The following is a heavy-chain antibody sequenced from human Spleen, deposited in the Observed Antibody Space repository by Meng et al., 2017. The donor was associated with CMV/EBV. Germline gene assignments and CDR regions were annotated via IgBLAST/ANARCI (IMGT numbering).Heavy chain of an antibody. CDR1: GFPVDLNY. Sequence: GGSLRLSCTASGFPVDLNYMSWVRQAPGKGLECVSIIYSGDVTYYADSVKGRFTISRDTLENTVFLQMNSLKSEDTAVYFCARGRRVHYSISSAPFDYWGRGTLVTVSS. CDR3: ARGRRVHYSISSAPFDY. D-gene: IGHD6-6*01. CDR2: IYSGDVT. V-gene: IGHV3-66*02. J-gene: IGHJ4*02.